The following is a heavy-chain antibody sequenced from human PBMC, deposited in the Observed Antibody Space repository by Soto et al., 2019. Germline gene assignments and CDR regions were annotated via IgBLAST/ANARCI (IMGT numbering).Heavy chain of an antibody. CDR3: AKGRGGSGSLTPRVDF. J-gene: IGHJ4*02. V-gene: IGHV3-23*01. CDR1: GFTFNNYA. D-gene: IGHD3-10*01. Sequence: SGGSLRLSCAASGFTFNNYAMSWVRQAPGKGLEWVSAISGGGDTTSYADSAKGRFTVSRDGSKNTLYLQMSSLRAEDTALYYCAKGRGGSGSLTPRVDFWGQGTLVNVSS. CDR2: ISGGGDTT.